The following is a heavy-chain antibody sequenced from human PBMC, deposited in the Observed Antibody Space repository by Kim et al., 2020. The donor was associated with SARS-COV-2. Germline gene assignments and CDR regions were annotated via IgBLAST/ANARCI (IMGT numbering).Heavy chain of an antibody. Sequence: GGSLRLSCAASGFTFSSYAMHWVRQAPGKGLEWVAVISYDGSNKYYADSVKGRFTISRDNSKNTLYLQMNSLRTEDTAVYYCARAYRPLWFGPGHFDYWG. V-gene: IGHV3-30*04. CDR3: ARAYRPLWFGPGHFDY. CDR2: ISYDGSNK. CDR1: GFTFSSYA. D-gene: IGHD3-10*01. J-gene: IGHJ4*01.